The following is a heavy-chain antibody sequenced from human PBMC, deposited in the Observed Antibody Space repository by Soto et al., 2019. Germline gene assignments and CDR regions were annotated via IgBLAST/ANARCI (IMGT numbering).Heavy chain of an antibody. CDR2: IYYGGNT. CDR3: ARDWGGRKFDY. D-gene: IGHD3-16*01. Sequence: PWETLSLTCTVSGGSITSGSWSWIRQSPGKGLEWIGYIYYGGNTDYNPSLESRVTISLDSSKNQFSLKVRSVTAADTAVYYCARDWGGRKFDYWGQGALVTVSS. V-gene: IGHV4-59*01. CDR1: GGSITSGS. J-gene: IGHJ4*02.